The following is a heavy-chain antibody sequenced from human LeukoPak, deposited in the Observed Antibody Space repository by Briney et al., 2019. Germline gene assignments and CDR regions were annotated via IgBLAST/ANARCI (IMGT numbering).Heavy chain of an antibody. CDR2: ISYDGSNK. CDR3: ARGVGSGSRLRAGDY. V-gene: IGHV3-30-3*01. D-gene: IGHD1-26*01. J-gene: IGHJ4*02. CDR1: GFTFSRYA. Sequence: GGSLRLSCAASGFTFSRYAMHWVRQAPGKGLEWVAVISYDGSNKYYADTVKGRFTISRDNSKNTLYPQMNSLRAEDTAVYYCARGVGSGSRLRAGDYWGQGTLVTVFS.